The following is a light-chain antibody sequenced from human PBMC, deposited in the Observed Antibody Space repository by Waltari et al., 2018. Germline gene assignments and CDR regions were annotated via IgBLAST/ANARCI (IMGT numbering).Light chain of an antibody. CDR2: YDD. Sequence: QSALTQPPSVSGAPRQRVTISCSGSSSNIGDSAVNSYQPFPGKSPKLVIYYDDLLPSGVSDRFSGSKSGSSASLAISGLQSEDEALYFCAAWDVSLNALIFGGGTKLTVL. V-gene: IGLV1-36*01. J-gene: IGLJ2*01. CDR3: AAWDVSLNALI. CDR1: SSNIGDSA.